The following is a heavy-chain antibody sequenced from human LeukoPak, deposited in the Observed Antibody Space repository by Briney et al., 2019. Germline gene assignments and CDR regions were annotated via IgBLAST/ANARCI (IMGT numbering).Heavy chain of an antibody. CDR2: INPNSGGT. CDR3: ASASYLRAPLDY. V-gene: IGHV1-2*02. J-gene: IGHJ4*02. D-gene: IGHD3-10*01. Sequence: ASVKVSCKASGGTFSSYALSWVRQAPGQGLEWMGWINPNSGGTNYAQKFQGRVTMTRDTSISTAYMELSRLRSDDTAVYYCASASYLRAPLDYWGQGTLVTVSS. CDR1: GGTFSSYA.